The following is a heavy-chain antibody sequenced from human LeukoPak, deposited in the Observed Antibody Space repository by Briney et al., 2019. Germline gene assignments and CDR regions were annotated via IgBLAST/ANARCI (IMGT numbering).Heavy chain of an antibody. CDR2: INHSGST. Sequence: SETLSLTCAVYGGSFSGYYWSWIRQPPGKGLEWIGEINHSGSTNYNPSLKSRVTTSVDTSKNQFSLKLSSVTAADTAVYYCARGSGWYFDYWGQGTLVTVSS. D-gene: IGHD6-19*01. CDR1: GGSFSGYY. J-gene: IGHJ4*02. CDR3: ARGSGWYFDY. V-gene: IGHV4-34*01.